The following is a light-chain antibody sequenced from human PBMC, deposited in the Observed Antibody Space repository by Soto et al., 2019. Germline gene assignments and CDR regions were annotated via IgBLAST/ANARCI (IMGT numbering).Light chain of an antibody. Sequence: DIQMTQSPSSLSASVVDRVTITFQASQDIGNSLNWYHQKPGKAPKLLVYSASNLETGVPSRFSGSGSGTDFSFIISSLQPEDVATYFCQQYDNLPITFGQGTRLEIK. CDR1: QDIGNS. CDR3: QQYDNLPIT. CDR2: SAS. J-gene: IGKJ5*01. V-gene: IGKV1-33*01.